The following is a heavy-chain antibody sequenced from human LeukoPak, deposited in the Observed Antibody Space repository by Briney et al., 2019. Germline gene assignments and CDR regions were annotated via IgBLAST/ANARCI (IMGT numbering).Heavy chain of an antibody. J-gene: IGHJ4*02. Sequence: GGSLRLSCAASGFSFNNYGMIWVRQAPGQGPEWLSYISATTSTLYYADSVKGRFTISRDNAKNSLYLQMNSLRAEDTAIYYGSSCGEPCFDWCFDYWGQGTLVTVSS. V-gene: IGHV3-48*01. CDR2: ISATTSTL. D-gene: IGHD3-9*01. CDR3: SSCGEPCFDWCFDY. CDR1: GFSFNNYG.